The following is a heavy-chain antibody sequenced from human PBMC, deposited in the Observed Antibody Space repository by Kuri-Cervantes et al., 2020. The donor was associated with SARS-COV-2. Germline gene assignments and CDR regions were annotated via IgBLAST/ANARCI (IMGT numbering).Heavy chain of an antibody. J-gene: IGHJ4*02. CDR1: GFTFSSYS. V-gene: IGHV3-7*01. D-gene: IGHD3-3*01. Sequence: GESLKISCAASGFTFSSYSMNWVRQAPGKGLEWVANIKQDGSEKYYVDSVKGRFTISRDNAKNSLYLQMNSLRAEDTAVYYCARWGEDFWSGYYDYWGQGTLVTVSS. CDR3: ARWGEDFWSGYYDY. CDR2: IKQDGSEK.